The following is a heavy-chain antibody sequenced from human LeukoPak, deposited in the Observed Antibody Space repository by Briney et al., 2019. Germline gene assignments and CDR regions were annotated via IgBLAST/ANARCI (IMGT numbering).Heavy chain of an antibody. D-gene: IGHD3-10*01. CDR2: INHSGST. CDR1: GGSFSGYY. J-gene: IGHJ3*02. CDR3: ARGPPLWRKGNAFDI. Sequence: SETLSLTCAVYGGSFSGYYWSWIRQPPGKGLEWIGEINHSGSTNYNPSLKSRVTISVDTSKNQFSLKLSSVTAADTTVYYCARGPPLWRKGNAFDIWGQGTMVTVSS. V-gene: IGHV4-34*01.